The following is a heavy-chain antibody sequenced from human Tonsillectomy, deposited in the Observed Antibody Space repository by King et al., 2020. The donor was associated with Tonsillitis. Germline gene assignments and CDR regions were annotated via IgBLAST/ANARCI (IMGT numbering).Heavy chain of an antibody. CDR2: IYYSGST. CDR1: GGSISRYY. Sequence: QLQESCPGLVKPSETLSLTCTVSGGSISRYYWSWIRQPPGKGLEWIGYIYYSGSTNYTPSLKSLVTISVDMSKNQFSLKLSSVTAADTAVYYCARAHYDFWSTYFDYWGQGTLVTVSS. CDR3: ARAHYDFWSTYFDY. J-gene: IGHJ4*02. D-gene: IGHD3-3*01. V-gene: IGHV4-59*01.